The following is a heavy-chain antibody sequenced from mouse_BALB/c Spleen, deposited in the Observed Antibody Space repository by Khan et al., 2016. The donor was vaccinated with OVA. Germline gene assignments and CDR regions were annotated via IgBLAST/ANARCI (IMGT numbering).Heavy chain of an antibody. CDR1: GFTFTSYY. D-gene: IGHD2-1*01. V-gene: IGHV1S81*02. Sequence: QVQLQQPGAELVKPGTSVKISCKASGFTFTSYYMYWVKQRPGQGLEWIGGINPNNGDSNFNEKFKSKATLTVDKSSSTAYMQLGILTSEDSAVYYCVRSGYGTPFAYWGQGTLVTVSA. CDR3: VRSGYGTPFAY. CDR2: INPNNGDS. J-gene: IGHJ3*01.